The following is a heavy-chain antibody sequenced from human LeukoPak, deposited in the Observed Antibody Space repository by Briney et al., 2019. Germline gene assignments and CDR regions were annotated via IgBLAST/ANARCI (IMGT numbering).Heavy chain of an antibody. CDR3: AKAYDILTGYYLDY. CDR2: ISGSGGST. D-gene: IGHD3-9*01. J-gene: IGHJ4*02. Sequence: GGSLRLSCAASGFTFSSYAMSWVRQAPGKGLEWVSAISGSGGSTYYADSVKGRFTISRDNSKKTLYLQMNSLRAEDTAVYYCAKAYDILTGYYLDYWGQGTLVTVSS. V-gene: IGHV3-23*01. CDR1: GFTFSSYA.